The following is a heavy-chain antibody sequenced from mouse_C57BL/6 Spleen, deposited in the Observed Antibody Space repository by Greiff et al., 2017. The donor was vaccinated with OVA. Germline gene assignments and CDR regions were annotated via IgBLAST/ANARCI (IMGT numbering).Heavy chain of an antibody. Sequence: QVQLQQPGAELVKPGASVKLSCKASGYTFTSYWMHWVKQRPGQGLEWIGMIHPNSGSTNYNEKFKSKATLTVDKSSRTAYMQLSSLTSEDSAVYYCARRGAAQANYAMDYWGQGTSVTVSS. CDR2: IHPNSGST. J-gene: IGHJ4*01. CDR3: ARRGAAQANYAMDY. D-gene: IGHD3-2*02. CDR1: GYTFTSYW. V-gene: IGHV1-64*01.